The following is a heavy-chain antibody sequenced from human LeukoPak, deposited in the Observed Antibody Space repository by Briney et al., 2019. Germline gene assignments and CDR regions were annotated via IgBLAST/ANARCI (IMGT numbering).Heavy chain of an antibody. CDR2: ISAYNGNT. CDR1: GYTFTSYG. D-gene: IGHD3-3*01. J-gene: IGHJ6*03. V-gene: IGHV1-18*01. Sequence: GASVKVSCKASGYTFTSYGISWVRQAPGQGLEWMGWISAYNGNTNYAQNLPGRVTMTTDTYTSTAYMELTSLRSDDTAVYYCARDRPYYHFWSGPTDYYYYYMDVWGKGTTVTVSS. CDR3: ARDRPYYHFWSGPTDYYYYYMDV.